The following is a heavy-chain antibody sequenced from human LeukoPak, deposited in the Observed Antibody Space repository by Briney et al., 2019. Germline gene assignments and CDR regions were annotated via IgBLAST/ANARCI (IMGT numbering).Heavy chain of an antibody. V-gene: IGHV4-39*01. CDR1: GGSISSSSYY. CDR3: ARRVVIGFCWFDP. CDR2: IYYSGST. Sequence: PSETLSLTCTLSGGSISSSSYYWGWIRQPPGKGLEGIWSIYYSGSTYYNPSPKIRVTISVDTSKNQFSLKLSSVTAADTAVYYCARRVVIGFCWFDPWGQGTLVTVSS. J-gene: IGHJ5*02. D-gene: IGHD3-22*01.